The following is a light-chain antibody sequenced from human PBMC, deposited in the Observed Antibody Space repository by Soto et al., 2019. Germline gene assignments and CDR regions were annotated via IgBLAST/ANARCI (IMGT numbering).Light chain of an antibody. CDR2: GAS. V-gene: IGKV3-20*01. J-gene: IGKJ5*01. Sequence: IVLTQSPGTLSLSPGERVTLSCRASQSVTTRLAWYQHEPGQAPRLLMSGASSRASGVPVRFSGSGSGTDFTLTTSRLEPEDFALYYCQQYGGSPITFGLGTRLEIK. CDR3: QQYGGSPIT. CDR1: QSVTTR.